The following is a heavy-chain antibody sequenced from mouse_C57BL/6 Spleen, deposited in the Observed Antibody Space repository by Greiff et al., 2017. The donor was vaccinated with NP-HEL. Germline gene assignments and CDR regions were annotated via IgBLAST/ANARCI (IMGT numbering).Heavy chain of an antibody. J-gene: IGHJ1*03. CDR1: GYPFPRSW. CDR2: LYPCRGRP. V-gene: IGHV1-55*01. Sequence: QVQLQQPGAELFPPGASVKMSCKASGYPFPRSWLPLVPPRPCHCLEWIGDLYPCRGRPNYNEKFKSKATLTVDTSSSTAYMQLSSLTSEDSAVYYCARKGWLLPYWYFDVWGTGTTVTVSS. D-gene: IGHD2-3*01. CDR3: ARKGWLLPYWYFDV.